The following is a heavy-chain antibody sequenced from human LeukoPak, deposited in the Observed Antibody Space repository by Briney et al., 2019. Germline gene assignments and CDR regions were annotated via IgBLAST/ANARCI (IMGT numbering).Heavy chain of an antibody. CDR1: GFTFSSYA. D-gene: IGHD4-17*01. Sequence: PGGSLRLSCAASGFTFSSYAMSWVRQAPGKGLEWVSAISGSGGSTYYADSVKGRFTISRDNSKNTLYLQMNSPRAEDTAVYYCAKDMSTVTYYYYGMDVWGQGTTVTVSS. J-gene: IGHJ6*02. CDR2: ISGSGGST. CDR3: AKDMSTVTYYYYGMDV. V-gene: IGHV3-23*01.